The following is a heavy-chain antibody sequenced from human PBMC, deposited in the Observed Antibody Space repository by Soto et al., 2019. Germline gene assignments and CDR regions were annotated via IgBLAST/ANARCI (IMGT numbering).Heavy chain of an antibody. CDR3: AKGRIAVAAPFNWFDP. CDR1: GFTFSSYA. D-gene: IGHD6-19*01. Sequence: PGGSLRLSCAASGFTFSSYAMSWVRQAPGKGLEWVSSITGGGENTHYADSVKGRFTISRDNSKNTLSLQINSLRVDDTAVYHCAKGRIAVAAPFNWFDPWGQGNLVTVSS. CDR2: ITGGGENT. J-gene: IGHJ5*02. V-gene: IGHV3-23*01.